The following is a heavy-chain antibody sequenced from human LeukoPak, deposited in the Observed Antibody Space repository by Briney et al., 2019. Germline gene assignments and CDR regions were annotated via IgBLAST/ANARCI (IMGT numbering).Heavy chain of an antibody. Sequence: GGSLRLSCSASGFTFSSYAMHWVRQAPGKGLEYVSAISSNGGSTYYADSVKGRFTISRDNSKNTLYLQMSSLRAEDTVVYYCVRRVAGPTYYFDYWGQGTLVTVSS. V-gene: IGHV3-64D*06. CDR2: ISSNGGST. CDR3: VRRVAGPTYYFDY. D-gene: IGHD2-15*01. J-gene: IGHJ4*02. CDR1: GFTFSSYA.